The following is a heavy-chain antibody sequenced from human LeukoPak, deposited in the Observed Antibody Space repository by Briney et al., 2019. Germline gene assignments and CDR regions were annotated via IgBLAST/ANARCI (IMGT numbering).Heavy chain of an antibody. CDR3: ARGVGQWLRSNWFDP. Sequence: SVKVSCKASGGTFSNYAISWVRQAPGQGLEWMGGIIPIFGTANYAQKFQGRVTITADESTSTAYMELSSLRSEDTAVYYCARGVGQWLRSNWFDPWGQGTLVTVSS. V-gene: IGHV1-69*13. CDR2: IIPIFGTA. D-gene: IGHD6-19*01. CDR1: GGTFSNYA. J-gene: IGHJ5*02.